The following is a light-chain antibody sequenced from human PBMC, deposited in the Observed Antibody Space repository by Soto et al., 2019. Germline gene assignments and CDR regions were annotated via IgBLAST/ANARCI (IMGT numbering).Light chain of an antibody. J-gene: IGKJ1*01. CDR1: QSVSSS. CDR3: LQYDNWWT. Sequence: EIVMTQSPATLSLSPGERATLSCRANQSVSSSLAWYQQKPGQAPRLLIYGAFTRATGIPARFSGSGSGSEFTLTISILQSEDFAVYYCLQYDNWWTFGQGTKVEIK. V-gene: IGKV3-15*01. CDR2: GAF.